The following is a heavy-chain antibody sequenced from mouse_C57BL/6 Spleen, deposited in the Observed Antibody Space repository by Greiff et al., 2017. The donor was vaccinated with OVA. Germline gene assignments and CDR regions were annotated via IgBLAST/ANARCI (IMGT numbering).Heavy chain of an antibody. V-gene: IGHV1-84*01. D-gene: IGHD3-2*02. Sequence: LQESGPELVKPGASVKISCKASGYTFTDYYINWVKQRPGQGLEWIGWIYPGSGNTKYNEKFKGKATLTVDTSSSTAYMQLSSLTSEDSAVYFCARPIDSSGYVGNFDYWGQGTTLTVSS. CDR2: IYPGSGNT. CDR1: GYTFTDYY. CDR3: ARPIDSSGYVGNFDY. J-gene: IGHJ2*01.